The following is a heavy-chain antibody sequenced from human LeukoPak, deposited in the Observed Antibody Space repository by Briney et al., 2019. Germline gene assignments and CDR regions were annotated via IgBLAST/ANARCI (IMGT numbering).Heavy chain of an antibody. CDR3: ARWGGYNYEAGYYFDY. CDR2: ISTDGRST. Sequence: GGSLRLSCAASGFTFSSYWMHWVRQAPGKGLVWVSRISTDGRSTSYADSVKGRFTISRDNAKNSLYLQMNSLRAEDTALYFCARWGGYNYEAGYYFDYWGQGTLVTVSS. V-gene: IGHV3-74*01. J-gene: IGHJ4*02. CDR1: GFTFSSYW. D-gene: IGHD5-24*01.